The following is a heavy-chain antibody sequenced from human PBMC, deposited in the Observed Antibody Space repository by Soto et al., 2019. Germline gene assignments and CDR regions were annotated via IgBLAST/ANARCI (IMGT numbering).Heavy chain of an antibody. CDR2: INPNSGGT. J-gene: IGHJ4*02. V-gene: IGHV1-2*02. Sequence: GASVKVSCKASGYTFTGYYMHWVRQAPGQGLEWMGWINPNSGGTNYAQKFQGRVTMTRDTSISTAYMELSRLRSDDTAVYYCAGDHPQLGTHFDYWGQGTLVTVSS. CDR1: GYTFTGYY. D-gene: IGHD3-10*01. CDR3: AGDHPQLGTHFDY.